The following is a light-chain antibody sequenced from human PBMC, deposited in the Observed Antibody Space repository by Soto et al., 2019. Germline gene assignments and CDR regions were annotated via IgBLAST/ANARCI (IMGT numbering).Light chain of an antibody. CDR2: AAS. CDR3: QQDNSRPLT. Sequence: DIKMTQSPSSLSVSVGDRVTITCRASQGIRNDLGWYQQKPGKAPKLLIYAASSLQSGVPSRFSGSGSGTDFTLTISSLQPDDFVTYYCQQDNSRPLTFGRGTKLEI. CDR1: QGIRND. J-gene: IGKJ4*01. V-gene: IGKV1-17*01.